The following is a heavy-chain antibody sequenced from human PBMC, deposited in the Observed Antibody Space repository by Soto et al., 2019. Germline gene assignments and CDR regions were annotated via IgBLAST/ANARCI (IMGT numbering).Heavy chain of an antibody. Sequence: SETLSLTCAVSGCSISISNWWRWVRQPPGKGLEWIGEIYHSGSTNYNPSLKSRVTISVDKSKNQFSLKLSSVTAADTAVYYCATMVRGVNDAFDIWGQGTMVT. V-gene: IGHV4-4*02. J-gene: IGHJ3*02. CDR3: ATMVRGVNDAFDI. CDR1: GCSISISNW. CDR2: IYHSGST. D-gene: IGHD3-10*01.